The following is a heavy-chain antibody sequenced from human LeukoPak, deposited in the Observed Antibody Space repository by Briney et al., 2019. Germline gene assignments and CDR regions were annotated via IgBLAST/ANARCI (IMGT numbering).Heavy chain of an antibody. J-gene: IGHJ4*02. D-gene: IGHD4-17*01. Sequence: PGGSLRLSCAASGFTFDNYFMTWVRQAPGKGLEWVSTISGSGNSTYYSDSVKGRFTISRDNSKNTLYLKMNSLRADDTAVYYCAKDSDYGDYVGQPPPFDYWGQGTLVTVSS. CDR2: ISGSGNST. CDR1: GFTFDNYF. V-gene: IGHV3-23*01. CDR3: AKDSDYGDYVGQPPPFDY.